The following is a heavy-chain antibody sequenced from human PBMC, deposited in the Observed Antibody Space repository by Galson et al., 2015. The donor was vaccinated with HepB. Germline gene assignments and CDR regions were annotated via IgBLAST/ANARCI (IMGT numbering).Heavy chain of an antibody. V-gene: IGHV4-59*01. Sequence: ETLSLTCIVFGGSISNYYWSWIRQPPGKGLEWIGYISYSGSTNYNPSLESRVTISLDTPKNQFSLKLNSVTAADTAVYYCARIGSSWYWYFDRWGRGTLVTVSS. CDR3: ARIGSSWYWYFDR. J-gene: IGHJ2*01. D-gene: IGHD6-13*01. CDR1: GGSISNYY. CDR2: ISYSGST.